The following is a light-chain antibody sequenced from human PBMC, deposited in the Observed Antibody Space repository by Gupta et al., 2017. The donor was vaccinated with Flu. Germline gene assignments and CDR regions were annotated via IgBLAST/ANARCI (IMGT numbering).Light chain of an antibody. CDR2: TAS. Sequence: DIQMTQSPSSLSASVGDRVTITCRASEYINNHLNWYQQKPGKAPQLLMYTASSLQSGVPSRFSGSGSGTEFTLTISSLQTEDFATYFCLQRYSSPRTFGQGTKVEIK. V-gene: IGKV1-39*01. J-gene: IGKJ1*01. CDR3: LQRYSSPRT. CDR1: EYINNH.